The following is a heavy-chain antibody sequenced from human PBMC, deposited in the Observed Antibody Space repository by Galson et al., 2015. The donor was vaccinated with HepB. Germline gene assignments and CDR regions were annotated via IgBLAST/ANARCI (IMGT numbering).Heavy chain of an antibody. V-gene: IGHV3-30-3*01. D-gene: IGHD5-24*01. CDR2: ISYDGSNK. CDR1: GFTFSSYA. CDR3: ARDRGEGRDSYNLIY. Sequence: SLRLSCAASGFTFSSYAMHWVRQAPGKGLEWVAVISYDGSNKYYADSVKGRFTISRDNSKNTLYLQMNSLRAEDTAVYYCARDRGEGRDSYNLIYWGQGTLVTVSS. J-gene: IGHJ4*02.